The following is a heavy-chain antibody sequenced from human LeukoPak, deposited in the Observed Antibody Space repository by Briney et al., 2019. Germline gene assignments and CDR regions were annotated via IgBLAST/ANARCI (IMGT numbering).Heavy chain of an antibody. CDR2: IKSKTDGGTT. Sequence: GGSLRLSCAASGFTFSNAWMSWVRQAPGKGLEWVGRIKSKTDGGTTDYAAPVKGRFTISRDDSKNTLYLQMNSLKTEDTAVYYCTTAWYYDFWSGYYLDYYYYMDVWGKGTTVTVSS. D-gene: IGHD3-3*01. V-gene: IGHV3-15*01. CDR3: TTAWYYDFWSGYYLDYYYYMDV. CDR1: GFTFSNAW. J-gene: IGHJ6*03.